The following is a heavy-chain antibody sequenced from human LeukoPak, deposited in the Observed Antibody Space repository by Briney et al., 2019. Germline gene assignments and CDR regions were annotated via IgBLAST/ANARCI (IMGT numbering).Heavy chain of an antibody. CDR1: GGSISSSSYY. V-gene: IGHV4-39*07. CDR3: ARCGVLGFAFDI. D-gene: IGHD3-16*01. CDR2: IYYSGST. Sequence: ASETLSLTCTVSGGSISSSSYYWGWIRQPPGKGLEWIGSIYYSGSTNYNPSLKSRVTISVDTSKNQFSLKLSSVTAADTAVYYCARCGVLGFAFDIWGQGTMVTVSS. J-gene: IGHJ3*02.